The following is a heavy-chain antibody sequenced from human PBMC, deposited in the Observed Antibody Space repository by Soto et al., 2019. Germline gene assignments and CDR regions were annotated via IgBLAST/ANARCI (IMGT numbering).Heavy chain of an antibody. CDR2: ISWNSGII. J-gene: IGHJ4*02. CDR3: AKDKRQGWGWWNYFDS. D-gene: IGHD2-8*02. Sequence: EVQLVESGGGLVHPGRSLRLSCVVSGFTFDDYAMHWVRQAPGKGLEWVSGISWNSGIIAYADSVKGRFTISRDNAKNSLYLQMNSLRAEDTAFYYCAKDKRQGWGWWNYFDSWGQGTLVTVSS. V-gene: IGHV3-9*01. CDR1: GFTFDDYA.